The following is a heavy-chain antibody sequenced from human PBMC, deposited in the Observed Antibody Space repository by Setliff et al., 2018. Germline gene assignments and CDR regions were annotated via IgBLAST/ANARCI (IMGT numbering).Heavy chain of an antibody. Sequence: SETLSLTCTVSGGYISNSYSWGWIRQPPGKDPEWIGNVYYSGSTSYNPSLESRITISVDTSKNQFSLQLSSVTAADTAVYYYARRVAVAGGYFDLWGRGTLVTVSS. D-gene: IGHD6-19*01. V-gene: IGHV4-39*01. CDR2: VYYSGST. CDR1: GGYISNSYS. CDR3: ARRVAVAGGYFDL. J-gene: IGHJ2*01.